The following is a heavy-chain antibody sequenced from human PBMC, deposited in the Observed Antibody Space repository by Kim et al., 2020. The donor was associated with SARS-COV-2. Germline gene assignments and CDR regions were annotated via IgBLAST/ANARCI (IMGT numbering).Heavy chain of an antibody. Sequence: GGSLRLSCAASGFTFSSYAMHWVRQAPGKGLEWVAVISYDGSNKYYADSVKGRFTISRDNSKNTLYLQMNSLRAEDTAVYYCARDQGHEGYCSGGSCYSGDYWGQGTLVTVSS. J-gene: IGHJ4*02. D-gene: IGHD2-15*01. CDR1: GFTFSSYA. CDR3: ARDQGHEGYCSGGSCYSGDY. V-gene: IGHV3-30-3*01. CDR2: ISYDGSNK.